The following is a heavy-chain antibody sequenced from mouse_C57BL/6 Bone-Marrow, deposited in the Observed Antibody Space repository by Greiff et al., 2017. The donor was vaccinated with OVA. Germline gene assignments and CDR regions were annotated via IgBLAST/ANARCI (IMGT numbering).Heavy chain of an antibody. CDR2: IAPSDSYI. CDR1: GYTFTNYW. D-gene: IGHD1-1*01. J-gene: IGHJ2*02. Sequence: QVQLQQPGAELVRPGTSVKLSCKASGYTFTNYWMHWVKPRPGQGLEWIGVIAPSDSYINYNQKFMGRATLTVDTSSSTAYMHLSSLTSEDSAVYYCAHYGSRLYLHYWGQGTSLTVSS. CDR3: AHYGSRLYLHY. V-gene: IGHV1-59*01.